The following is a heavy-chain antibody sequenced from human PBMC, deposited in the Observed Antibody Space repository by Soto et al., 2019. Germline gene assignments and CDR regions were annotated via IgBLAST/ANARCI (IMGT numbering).Heavy chain of an antibody. D-gene: IGHD3-10*01. J-gene: IGHJ4*02. Sequence: GGSLRLSCAASGFTFSSYGMHWVRQAPGKGLEWVAVISYDGSNKYYADSVKGRFTISRDNSKNTLYLQMNSLRAEDTAVCYCAKDLLFAYGSGSYLDYWGQGTLVTVSS. CDR3: AKDLLFAYGSGSYLDY. CDR2: ISYDGSNK. CDR1: GFTFSSYG. V-gene: IGHV3-30*18.